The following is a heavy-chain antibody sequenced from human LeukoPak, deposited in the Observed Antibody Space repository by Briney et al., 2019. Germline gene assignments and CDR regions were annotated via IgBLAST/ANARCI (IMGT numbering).Heavy chain of an antibody. V-gene: IGHV5-51*01. D-gene: IGHD2-15*01. CDR2: IYPGDSDT. J-gene: IGHJ4*02. CDR3: ARQAAYCSGGSCYGDY. CDR1: GYRFTSYW. Sequence: PGESLKISFQGSGYRFTSYWIGWVRPMPGKGLEWMGIIYPGDSDTRYSPSFQGQVTISADKSISTAYLQWSSLKASDTAMYYCARQAAYCSGGSCYGDYWGQGTLVTVSS.